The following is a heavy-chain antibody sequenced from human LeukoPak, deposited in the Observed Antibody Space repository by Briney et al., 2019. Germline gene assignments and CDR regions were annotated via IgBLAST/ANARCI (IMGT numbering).Heavy chain of an antibody. CDR3: AREAVGASDY. CDR1: GFTFSSLG. Sequence: GGSLRLSCPASGFTFSSLGMHWVRQAPGKGLEWVAFVEHDGTTKYYADSVKGRFSISRDNSKNTLFLQMNSLRAEDTAVYYCAREAVGASDYWGQGTLVTVSS. J-gene: IGHJ4*02. V-gene: IGHV3-30*19. CDR2: VEHDGTTK. D-gene: IGHD1-26*01.